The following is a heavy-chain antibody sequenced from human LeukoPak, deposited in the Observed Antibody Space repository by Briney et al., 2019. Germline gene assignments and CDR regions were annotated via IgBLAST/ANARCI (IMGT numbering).Heavy chain of an antibody. CDR2: IYTSGST. CDR3: ARDSRNFEGGAGFGGAFDI. Sequence: NPSQTLSLTCTVSGGSVSSGNYYWTWIRQPAGKGLEWIGRIYTSGSTNYNPSLKSRVTMSVDTSKNQFSLKLSSVTAADTAVYYCARDSRNFEGGAGFGGAFDIWGQGTMVTVSS. D-gene: IGHD3-9*01. V-gene: IGHV4-61*02. J-gene: IGHJ3*02. CDR1: GGSVSSGNYY.